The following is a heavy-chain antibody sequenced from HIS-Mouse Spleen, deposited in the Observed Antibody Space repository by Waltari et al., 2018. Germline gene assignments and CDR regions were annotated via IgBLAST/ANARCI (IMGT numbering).Heavy chain of an antibody. V-gene: IGHV4-39*07. J-gene: IGHJ2*01. CDR3: AREIPYSSSWYDWYFDL. Sequence: QLQLQESGPGLVKPSETLSLTCTVSGGSISSSSYYWGWIRQPPGKGLEWVGSIYSSRSPYYHPSLKSRVTISVDTSKNQFSLKLSSVTAADTAVYYCAREIPYSSSWYDWYFDLWGRGTLVTVSS. CDR1: GGSISSSSYY. D-gene: IGHD6-13*01. CDR2: IYSSRSP.